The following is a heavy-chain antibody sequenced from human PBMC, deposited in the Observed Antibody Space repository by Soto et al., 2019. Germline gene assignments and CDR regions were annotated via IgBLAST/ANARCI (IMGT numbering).Heavy chain of an antibody. CDR3: VRGDSRYF. J-gene: IGHJ4*02. CDR1: GFTFSGFT. Sequence: EAQLVESGGGLVKPGGSLRLSCAGSGFTFSGFTLNWVRQAPGKGLEWLSSISGSSSLKYYADSVRGRFTISRDNAKNSLYLQMNCLIVEATAVYYSVRGDSRYFWGQGTLVTVSS. V-gene: IGHV3-21*01. CDR2: ISGSSSLK.